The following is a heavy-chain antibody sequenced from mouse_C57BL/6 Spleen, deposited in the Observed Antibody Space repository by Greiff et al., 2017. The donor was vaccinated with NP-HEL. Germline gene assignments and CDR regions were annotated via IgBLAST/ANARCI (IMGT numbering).Heavy chain of an antibody. CDR3: TTSGSNYIFYYFDY. Sequence: EVQLQQSGAELVRPGASVKLSCTASGFNITDYYMHWVKQRPEQGLEWIGRIDPEDGDTEYAPKFQGKATMTADTSSNTAYLQLSSLTSEDTAVYYCTTSGSNYIFYYFDYWGQGTTLTVSS. V-gene: IGHV14-1*01. J-gene: IGHJ2*01. CDR1: GFNITDYY. CDR2: IDPEDGDT. D-gene: IGHD2-5*01.